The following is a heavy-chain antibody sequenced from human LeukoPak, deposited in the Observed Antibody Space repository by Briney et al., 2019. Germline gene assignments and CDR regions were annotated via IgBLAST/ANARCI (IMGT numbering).Heavy chain of an antibody. CDR1: AFTFSSYA. V-gene: IGHV3-23*01. Sequence: GGSLRLSCAASAFTFSSYAMSWVRQAPGKGLEWVSAISVSGGSTYYADSVKGRFTISRDNSKSTLYLQMNSLRAEDTAIYYCANLADSSGYYYSWGQGTLVTASS. CDR3: ANLADSSGYYYS. J-gene: IGHJ4*02. CDR2: ISVSGGST. D-gene: IGHD3-22*01.